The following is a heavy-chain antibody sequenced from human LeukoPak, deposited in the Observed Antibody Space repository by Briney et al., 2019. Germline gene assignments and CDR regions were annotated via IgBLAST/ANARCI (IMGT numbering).Heavy chain of an antibody. J-gene: IGHJ3*01. V-gene: IGHV3-53*01. D-gene: IGHD3-16*02. CDR2: IYGGVNT. CDR3: ARDMELST. CDR1: GFTVSSNY. Sequence: GGSLRLSCAASGFTVSSNYMSWVRQAPGKGLEWVSVIYGGVNTVYADSVKGRFTISRDNSQDTLYLQIHSLRAEDTAMYYCARDMELSTWGLGTLVTVSS.